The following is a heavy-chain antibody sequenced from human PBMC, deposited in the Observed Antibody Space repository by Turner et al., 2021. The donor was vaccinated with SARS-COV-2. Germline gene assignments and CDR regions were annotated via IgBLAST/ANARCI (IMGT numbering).Heavy chain of an antibody. J-gene: IGHJ5*02. Sequence: EVQLVESGGGFVQPGRFLRLSCAASGFTFDDYGMHWVRQAPGKGLEWVSGISWNSGSIGYADSVKGRFTISRDNAKNSLYLQMNSLRAEDTALYYCAKDSSGYRSYNWFDPWGQGTLVTVSS. V-gene: IGHV3-9*01. D-gene: IGHD3-22*01. CDR2: ISWNSGSI. CDR1: GFTFDDYG. CDR3: AKDSSGYRSYNWFDP.